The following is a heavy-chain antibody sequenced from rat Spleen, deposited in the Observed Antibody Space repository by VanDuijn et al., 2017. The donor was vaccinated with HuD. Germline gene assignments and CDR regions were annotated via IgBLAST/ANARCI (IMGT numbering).Heavy chain of an antibody. CDR2: ISTSGGST. D-gene: IGHD1-6*01. J-gene: IGHJ2*01. V-gene: IGHV5-27*01. Sequence: EVQLVESGGGLVQPGRSLKLSCAASGFTFSNYDMAWVRQAPTKGLEWVASISTSGGSTYYRDSVKGRFTVSRDNAKSTLYLQMDSLRSEDTATYYCSTAGSFTDYYFAGGFDYWGQGVMVTVSS. CDR1: GFTFSNYD. CDR3: STAGSFTDYYFAGGFDY.